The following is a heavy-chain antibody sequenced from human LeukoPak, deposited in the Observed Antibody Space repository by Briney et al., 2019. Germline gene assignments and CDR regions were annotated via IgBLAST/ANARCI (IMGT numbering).Heavy chain of an antibody. Sequence: GGSLRLSCVVSGFSFGSEAMSWVRQAPGRGLEWVSSISPGRGTTYYADSVKGRFTISRDNSKNTLYLQMNSLRAEDTAVYYCARDLLPDYWGQGTLVTVSS. CDR2: ISPGRGTT. V-gene: IGHV3-23*01. CDR3: ARDLLPDY. CDR1: GFSFGSEA. J-gene: IGHJ4*02.